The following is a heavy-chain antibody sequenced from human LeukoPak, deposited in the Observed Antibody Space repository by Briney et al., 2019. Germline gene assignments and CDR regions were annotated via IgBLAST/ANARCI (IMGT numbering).Heavy chain of an antibody. CDR1: GYTFTTYD. V-gene: IGHV1-18*01. CDR2: ISTYNGNT. CDR3: ARGSGRMGRYFDF. J-gene: IGHJ4*02. Sequence: ASVKVSCKASGYTFTTYDISWVRQAPGQGLEWMGWISTYNGNTNYAQKLQGRVTMTTDTSTSTVYMELRSLRSDDTAVYYCARGSGRMGRYFDFWGQGTLVTVSS. D-gene: IGHD6-19*01.